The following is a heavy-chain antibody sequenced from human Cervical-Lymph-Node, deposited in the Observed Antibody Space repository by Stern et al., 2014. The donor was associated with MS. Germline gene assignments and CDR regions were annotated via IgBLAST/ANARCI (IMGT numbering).Heavy chain of an antibody. Sequence: EVQLLESGPEVKRPGESLKISCQASGYTFTSYWIGWVRQMPGKGLEWIANIFPGGSDIRYSPSFQGQVTISADKSSSTAYLQWNNLKASDTAIYYCARQRYFDYWGQGTLVTVSS. CDR2: IFPGGSDI. CDR1: GYTFTSYW. CDR3: ARQRYFDY. V-gene: IGHV5-51*01. J-gene: IGHJ4*02.